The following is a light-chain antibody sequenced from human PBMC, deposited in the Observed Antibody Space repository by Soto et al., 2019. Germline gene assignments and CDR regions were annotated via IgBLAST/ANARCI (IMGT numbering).Light chain of an antibody. CDR1: QSVSSSY. CDR3: QQYGSSPQT. Sequence: DIVLTQSPGTLSVSPGERATLSCRAGQSVSSSYLAWYQQKPGQAPRLLIYGASSRATGIPDRFSGSGSGTDFTLTISRLEPEDFAVYYCQQYGSSPQTFGQGTKVDIK. V-gene: IGKV3-20*01. CDR2: GAS. J-gene: IGKJ1*01.